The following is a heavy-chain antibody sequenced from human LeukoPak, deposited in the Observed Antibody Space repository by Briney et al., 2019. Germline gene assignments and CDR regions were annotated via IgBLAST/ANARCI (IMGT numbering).Heavy chain of an antibody. CDR3: ARDGKGLAYYFDY. CDR2: ISSSGSTI. D-gene: IGHD6-19*01. V-gene: IGHV3-48*03. J-gene: IGHJ4*02. Sequence: PGGSLRLSCAASGFTFNNYAMSWVRQAPGKGLEWVSYISSSGSTIYYADSVKGRFTISRDNAKNSLYLRMNSLRAEDTAVYYCARDGKGLAYYFDYWGQGTLVTVSS. CDR1: GFTFNNYA.